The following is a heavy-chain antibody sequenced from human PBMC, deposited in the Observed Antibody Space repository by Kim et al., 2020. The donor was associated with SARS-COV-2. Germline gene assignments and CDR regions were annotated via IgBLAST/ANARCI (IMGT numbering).Heavy chain of an antibody. CDR1: GYSFTGYY. CDR3: ARLRRSCKSCWCESERDP. Sequence: ASVKVSCKASGYSFTGYYMHWVRQAPGQGLEWMGRINPNRGDTKYAQKFQGRVIMTRDTSISTAYMELSGLRSDDTAVYYCARLRRSCKSCWCESERDPWGQGTLVTVSS. D-gene: IGHD6-19*01. V-gene: IGHV1-2*06. J-gene: IGHJ5*02. CDR2: INPNRGDT.